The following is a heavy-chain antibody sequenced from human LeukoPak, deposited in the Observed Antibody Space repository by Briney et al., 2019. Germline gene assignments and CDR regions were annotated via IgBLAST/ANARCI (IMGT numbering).Heavy chain of an antibody. CDR1: GFTFSDHY. CDR2: TRNKARSYTT. D-gene: IGHD3-22*01. V-gene: IGHV3-72*01. J-gene: IGHJ4*02. CDR3: ARDKYYDSSGYYYEFDY. Sequence: GGSLRLSCAASGFTFSDHYMEWVRQAPGKGLEWVGRTRNKARSYTTEYAASVKGRFTISRDDSKNTLYLQMNSLRAEDTAVYYCARDKYYDSSGYYYEFDYWGQGTLVTVSS.